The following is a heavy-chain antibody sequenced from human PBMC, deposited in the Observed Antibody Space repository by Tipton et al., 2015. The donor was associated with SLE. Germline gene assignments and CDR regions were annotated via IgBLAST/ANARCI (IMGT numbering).Heavy chain of an antibody. CDR3: ARVGAGFPWV. CDR1: GFTFSSYS. J-gene: IGHJ4*02. D-gene: IGHD1-26*01. Sequence: SLRLSCAASGFTFSSYSMNWVRQAPGKGLEWVSSISSSSSYIYYADSVKGRFTISRANAKNSVYLQMNSLRAEVTAVYYCARVGAGFPWVWGQGPVVRLPS. V-gene: IGHV3-21*03. CDR2: ISSSSSYI.